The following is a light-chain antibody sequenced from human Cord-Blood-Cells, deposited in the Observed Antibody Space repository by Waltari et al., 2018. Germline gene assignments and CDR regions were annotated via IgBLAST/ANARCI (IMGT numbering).Light chain of an antibody. CDR2: AAS. CDR1: QSISSY. Sequence: IQMTQSPSSLSASVGDRVTITCRGSQSISSYLNWYQQKPGKAPKLLIYAASSLQSGVPSRFSGSGSGTDFTLTISILQPEDFATYYCQQSYSTPITFGQGTRLEIK. CDR3: QQSYSTPIT. J-gene: IGKJ5*01. V-gene: IGKV1-39*01.